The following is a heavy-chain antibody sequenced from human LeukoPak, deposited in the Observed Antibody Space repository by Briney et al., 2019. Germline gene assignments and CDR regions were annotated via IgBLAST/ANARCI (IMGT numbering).Heavy chain of an antibody. CDR2: IKQDGSET. CDR1: GFTFSNYW. V-gene: IGHV3-7*01. J-gene: IGHJ4*02. Sequence: GGSLRLSCAASGFTFSNYWMSWVRQAPGKGLEWVANIKQDGSETYCVDSVKGRFTISRDNAKNSLYPQMNSLRGEDTAVYSCARGGSGYSYGKIDSWGQGILVTVSS. CDR3: ARGGSGYSYGKIDS. D-gene: IGHD5-18*01.